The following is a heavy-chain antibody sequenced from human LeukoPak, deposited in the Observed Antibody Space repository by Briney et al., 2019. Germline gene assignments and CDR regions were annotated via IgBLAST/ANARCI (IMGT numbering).Heavy chain of an antibody. CDR1: GFMFSSYG. CDR3: AKFDTVMVNHDAFDI. J-gene: IGHJ3*02. Sequence: GGSLRLACTASGFMFSSYGMHWVRQAPGKGLDWMAYIQHDGSGQFYADSVKGRFTISRDNSKNTVYLQMNSLRVEDTALYYCAKFDTVMVNHDAFDIWGLGTMVTVSS. D-gene: IGHD5-18*01. V-gene: IGHV3-30*02. CDR2: IQHDGSGQ.